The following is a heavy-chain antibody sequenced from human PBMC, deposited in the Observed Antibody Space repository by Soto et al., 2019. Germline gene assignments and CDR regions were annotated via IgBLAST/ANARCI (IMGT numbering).Heavy chain of an antibody. CDR3: AIGPTTEKVDS. V-gene: IGHV4-30-4*01. CDR1: GASIYNGGYF. CDR2: IHNSGSL. J-gene: IGHJ4*02. Sequence: SETLSLTCSVSGASIYNGGYFWSWIRQSPGKGLEWIGHIHNSGSLYNNPSLKSRVTISADTSMNQFSLALTSVTAADTAMYYCAIGPTTEKVDSWGQGILVTVSS.